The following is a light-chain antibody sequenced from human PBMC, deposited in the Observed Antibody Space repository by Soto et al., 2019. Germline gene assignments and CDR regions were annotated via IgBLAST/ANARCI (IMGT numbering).Light chain of an antibody. CDR1: QSVSSD. CDR3: QQDYNTIT. CDR2: GAS. Sequence: EIVMTQSPATLSVSPGERATLSCRASQSVSSDLAWYHQKPGQPPRLLIYGASTRATGIPARFSGSGSGTEFTFTISSLQSEDFAVYYCQQDYNTITFGQGTRLEIK. V-gene: IGKV3-15*01. J-gene: IGKJ5*01.